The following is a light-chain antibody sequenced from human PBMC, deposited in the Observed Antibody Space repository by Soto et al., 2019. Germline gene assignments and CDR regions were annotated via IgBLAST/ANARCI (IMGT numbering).Light chain of an antibody. V-gene: IGKV2-30*02. CDR1: QSLIHSDGDTY. CDR2: KVS. Sequence: DVVMTQSPLSLPVTLGQPASISCRSSQSLIHSDGDTYLNWFQQRPGQSPRRLIYKVSDRDSGVPDRFSGIGSGTDITLKISRVEAEDVGIYYCMQGTHWPWTFGQGTEVEIK. CDR3: MQGTHWPWT. J-gene: IGKJ1*01.